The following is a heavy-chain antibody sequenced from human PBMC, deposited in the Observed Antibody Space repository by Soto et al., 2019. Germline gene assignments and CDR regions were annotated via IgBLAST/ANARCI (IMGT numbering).Heavy chain of an antibody. J-gene: IGHJ6*02. CDR2: IYYSGST. V-gene: IGHV4-39*01. CDR3: ARRRVDTAMEEDYYGMDV. D-gene: IGHD5-18*01. CDR1: GGSISSSSYY. Sequence: SETLSLTCTVSGGSISSSSYYWGWIRQPPGKGLEWIGSIYYSGSTYYNPSLKSRVTISVDTSKNQFSLKLSSVTAADTAVYYCARRRVDTAMEEDYYGMDVWGQGTTVPVSS.